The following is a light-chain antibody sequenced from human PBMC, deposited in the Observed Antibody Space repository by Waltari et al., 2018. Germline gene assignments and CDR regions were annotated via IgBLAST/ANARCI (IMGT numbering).Light chain of an antibody. CDR2: NVN. J-gene: IGLJ2*01. CDR1: SSDIGSYHS. CDR3: TSYTSSSTLV. V-gene: IGLV2-14*03. Sequence: QSALTQPASVSGSPGQSITISCTGTSSDIGSYHSVSWFQQHPGKAPKLILYNVNNRPSEFSHRFSGSKSGNTASLTISGLQAEDEATYYCTSYTSSSTLVFGGGTKVTVL.